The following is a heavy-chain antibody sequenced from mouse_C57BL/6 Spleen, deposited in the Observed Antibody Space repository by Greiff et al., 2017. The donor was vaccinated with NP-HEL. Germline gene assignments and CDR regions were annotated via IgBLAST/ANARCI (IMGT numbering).Heavy chain of an antibody. CDR2: IWRGGST. V-gene: IGHV2-5*01. Sequence: VQLQQSGPGLVQPSQSLSITCTVSGFSLTSYGVHWVRQSPGKGLEWLGVIWRGGSTDYNAAFMSRLSITKDNSKSQVFFKMNSLQADDTAIYYCAKKQSSYYYAMDYWGQGTSVTVSS. CDR1: GFSLTSYG. D-gene: IGHD1-3*01. CDR3: AKKQSSYYYAMDY. J-gene: IGHJ4*01.